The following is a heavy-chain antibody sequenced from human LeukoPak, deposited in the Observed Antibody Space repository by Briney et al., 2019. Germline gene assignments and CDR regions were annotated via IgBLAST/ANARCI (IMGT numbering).Heavy chain of an antibody. D-gene: IGHD3-10*01. Sequence: SETLSLTCTISGGSISSYYWSWIRQPPGKGLEWIGYIYYSGSTNYNPSLKSRVTISVDTSKNQFSLKLSSVTAADTAVYYCARVSLVRGAPDYYFDYWGQGTLVTVSS. CDR3: ARVSLVRGAPDYYFDY. CDR2: IYYSGST. V-gene: IGHV4-59*12. CDR1: GGSISSYY. J-gene: IGHJ4*02.